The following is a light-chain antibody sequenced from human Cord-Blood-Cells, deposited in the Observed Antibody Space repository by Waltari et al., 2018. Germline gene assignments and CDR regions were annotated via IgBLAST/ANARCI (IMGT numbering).Light chain of an antibody. V-gene: IGKV4-1*01. CDR1: QSVLYSSNHKNY. CDR3: QQYYSTPLT. CDR2: WAS. J-gene: IGKJ4*01. Sequence: DIVMTPSPDSLAVSLGERATIHCNSSQSVLYSSNHKNYLAWYQQKPGQPPKLLIYWASTRESGVPDRFSGSGSGTDFTLTISSLQAEDVAVYYCQQYYSTPLTFGGGTKVEIK.